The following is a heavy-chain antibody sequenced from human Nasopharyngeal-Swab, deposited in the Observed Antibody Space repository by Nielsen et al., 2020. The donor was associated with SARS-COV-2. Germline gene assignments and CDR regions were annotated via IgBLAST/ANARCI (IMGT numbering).Heavy chain of an antibody. D-gene: IGHD3-16*01. CDR3: ARGGGVGYDFDY. V-gene: IGHV3-48*01. Sequence: GGSLRLSCAASGFTFSSYDMNWVRQAPGKGLEWVSYISSSGSTIYYADSVKGRFTISRDNSKNTLYLQMNSLRAEDTAVYYCARGGGVGYDFDYWGQGTLVTVSS. CDR2: ISSSGSTI. CDR1: GFTFSSYD. J-gene: IGHJ4*02.